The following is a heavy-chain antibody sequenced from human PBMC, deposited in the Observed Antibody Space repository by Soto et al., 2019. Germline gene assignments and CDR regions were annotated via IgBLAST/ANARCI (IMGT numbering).Heavy chain of an antibody. CDR3: ALEYDYVWGSYRVY. V-gene: IGHV4-39*01. CDR2: IYYSGST. D-gene: IGHD3-16*02. J-gene: IGHJ4*02. Sequence: SETLSLTCTVSGGSISSSSYYWGWIRQPPGKGLEWIGSIYYSGSTYYNPSLKSRVTISVDTSKNQFSLKLSSVTAADTAVYYCALEYDYVWGSYRVYWGQGTLVTVSS. CDR1: GGSISSSSYY.